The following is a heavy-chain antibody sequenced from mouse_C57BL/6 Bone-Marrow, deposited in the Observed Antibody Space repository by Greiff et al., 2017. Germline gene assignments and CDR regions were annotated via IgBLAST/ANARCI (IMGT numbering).Heavy chain of an antibody. D-gene: IGHD1-1*01. Sequence: EVQLVESGAALVKPGASVKLSCTASGFNIKDYYIHWVKQRPEQGLEWIGRIDPEDGETKNAPKFPDKATITADTSSNTAYLQLSSLTSEDTAVYYCTRALSYYGTNSWGQGTTLLVSS. CDR2: IDPEDGET. J-gene: IGHJ2*01. V-gene: IGHV14-2*01. CDR1: GFNIKDYY. CDR3: TRALSYYGTNS.